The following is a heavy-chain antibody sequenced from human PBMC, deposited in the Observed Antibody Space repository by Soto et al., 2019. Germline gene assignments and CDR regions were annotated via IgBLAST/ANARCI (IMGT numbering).Heavy chain of an antibody. Sequence: QVPLVQSGAEVKKPGASVKVSCKASGYTFTSYGISWVRQAPGQGLEWMGWISAYNGNTNYAQKLHGRVTMTTDTSTSTAYMALRSLRSDDTAVYYCARDRGVVAATSNVFWFDPWGQGTLVTVTS. CDR3: ARDRGVVAATSNVFWFDP. CDR2: ISAYNGNT. D-gene: IGHD2-15*01. J-gene: IGHJ5*02. CDR1: GYTFTSYG. V-gene: IGHV1-18*01.